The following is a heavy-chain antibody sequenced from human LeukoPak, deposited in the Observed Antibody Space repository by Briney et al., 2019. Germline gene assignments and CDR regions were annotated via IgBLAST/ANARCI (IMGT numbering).Heavy chain of an antibody. V-gene: IGHV4-61*02. CDR2: IYTNGST. CDR3: ARSPNIVGASDY. Sequence: SETLSLTCTVSGGSISSGSYYWSWIRQPAGKGLEWIGRIYTNGSTNYNPSLKSRVTISVDTSKNQFSLKLSSVTAADTAVYYCARSPNIVGASDYWGQGTLVTVSS. J-gene: IGHJ4*02. D-gene: IGHD1-26*01. CDR1: GGSISSGSYY.